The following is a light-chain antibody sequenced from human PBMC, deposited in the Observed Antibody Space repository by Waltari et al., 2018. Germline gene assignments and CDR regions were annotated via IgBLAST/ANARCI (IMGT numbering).Light chain of an antibody. Sequence: QSALTQPASVSGSPGQSITMSGAGTSIDIGGYNFVSWYQHHPGKTPKLTIYDVTNRPSGVSNRFPGSKTVKTAYLTISGLRAEDEADYYCSSYTSSITVIFGGGTKVTVL. CDR2: DVT. CDR3: SSYTSSITVI. CDR1: SIDIGGYNF. V-gene: IGLV2-14*03. J-gene: IGLJ2*01.